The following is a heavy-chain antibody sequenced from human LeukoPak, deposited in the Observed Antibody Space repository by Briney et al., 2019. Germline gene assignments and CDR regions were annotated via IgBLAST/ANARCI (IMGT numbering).Heavy chain of an antibody. Sequence: GSLRLSCAASGFTFSNYGMNWVRQAPGKGLEWIGSIYYSGSTYYNPSLKSRVTISVDTSKNQFSLKLSSVTAADTAVYYCARRGGYSYGYRGYFDYWGQGTLVTVSS. CDR1: GFTFSNYG. V-gene: IGHV4-39*01. D-gene: IGHD5-18*01. J-gene: IGHJ4*02. CDR3: ARRGGYSYGYRGYFDY. CDR2: IYYSGST.